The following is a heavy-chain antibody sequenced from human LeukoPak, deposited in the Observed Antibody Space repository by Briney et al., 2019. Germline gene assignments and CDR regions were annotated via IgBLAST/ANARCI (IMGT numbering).Heavy chain of an antibody. V-gene: IGHV1-46*01. CDR3: ARGGYSNFPLDY. Sequence: ASVKVSCKASGYTFTSYYMHWVRQAPGKGLEWMGIINPSGGSTSYAQKFQGRVTMTRDMSTSTVYMELSSLRSEDTAVYYCARGGYSNFPLDYWGQGTLVTVSS. CDR2: INPSGGST. CDR1: GYTFTSYY. D-gene: IGHD4-11*01. J-gene: IGHJ4*02.